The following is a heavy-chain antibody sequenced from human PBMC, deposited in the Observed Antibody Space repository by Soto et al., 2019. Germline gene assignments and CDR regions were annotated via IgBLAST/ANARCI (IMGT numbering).Heavy chain of an antibody. CDR2: ISYDGSNK. D-gene: IGHD2-8*01. Sequence: QLQLVESGGGVVQPGRSLRLSCAAAGFTFSSYGMHWVRQAPGKGLEWVAVISYDGSNKYYADSVKGRFTISRDNSKNTLYLQMNSLRAEDTAVYYCAKDEEDIVLMVYARGYYFDYWGQGTLVTVSS. CDR3: AKDEEDIVLMVYARGYYFDY. CDR1: GFTFSSYG. J-gene: IGHJ4*02. V-gene: IGHV3-30*18.